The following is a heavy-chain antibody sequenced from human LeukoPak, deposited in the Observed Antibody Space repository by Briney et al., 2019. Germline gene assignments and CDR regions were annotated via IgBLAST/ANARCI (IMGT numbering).Heavy chain of an antibody. CDR1: GFTFSYYA. CDR3: ARSAVGTSCCTAVDY. V-gene: IGHV3-23*01. Sequence: GGSLTLSCAASGFTFSYYAMNWVRQAPGKGLEWVSAISGSDGSTYYADSVKGRFAISRDNSKNTLYLQMNSLRAEDTAEYCCARSAVGTSCCTAVDYWGQGTLVTVSS. J-gene: IGHJ4*02. D-gene: IGHD1-26*01. CDR2: ISGSDGST.